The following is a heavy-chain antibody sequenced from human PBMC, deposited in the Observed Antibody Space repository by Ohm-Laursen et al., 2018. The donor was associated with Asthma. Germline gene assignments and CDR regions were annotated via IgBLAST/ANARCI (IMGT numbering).Heavy chain of an antibody. CDR1: GYTFTSYA. V-gene: IGHV7-4-1*02. CDR3: ARADLGYDLGDYYYYGMDV. D-gene: IGHD5-12*01. Sequence: SSVKVSCKASGYTFTSYAMNWVRQAPGQGLEWMGWINTNTGNPTYAQGFTGRFVFSLDTSVSTAYLQISSLKAEDTAVYYCARADLGYDLGDYYYYGMDVWGQGTTVTVSS. J-gene: IGHJ6*02. CDR2: INTNTGNP.